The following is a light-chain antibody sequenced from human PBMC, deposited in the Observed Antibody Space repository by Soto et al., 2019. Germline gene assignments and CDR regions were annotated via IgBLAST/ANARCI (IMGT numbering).Light chain of an antibody. V-gene: IGKV3-20*01. CDR1: QSVSRSY. Sequence: EIVLTQSPGTLSLSPGEGATLSCRASQSVSRSYLAWYQQKPGQAPRLLIYGASSRATGIPDRFSGSGSGTDFTLTISRLEPEDFALYYCQQYSSLPLTFGGGTKVDIK. J-gene: IGKJ4*01. CDR2: GAS. CDR3: QQYSSLPLT.